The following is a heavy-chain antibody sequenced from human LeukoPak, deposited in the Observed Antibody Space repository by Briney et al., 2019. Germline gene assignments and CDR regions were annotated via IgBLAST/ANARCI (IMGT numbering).Heavy chain of an antibody. D-gene: IGHD1-26*01. CDR3: ARVSGSYSNYGMDV. V-gene: IGHV4-4*07. J-gene: IGHJ6*02. CDR1: GGSISSYY. Sequence: SETLSLTCTVSGGSISSYYWSWIRQPAGKGLEWIGRIYTSGSTNYNPSLKSRVTVSVDTSKNQFSLKLSSVTAADTAVYYCARVSGSYSNYGMDVWGQGTTVTASS. CDR2: IYTSGST.